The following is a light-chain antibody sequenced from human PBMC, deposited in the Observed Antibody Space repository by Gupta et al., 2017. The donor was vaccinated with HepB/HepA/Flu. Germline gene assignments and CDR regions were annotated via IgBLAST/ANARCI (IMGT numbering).Light chain of an antibody. V-gene: IGKV3-15*01. J-gene: IGKJ5*01. CDR2: DTS. CDR1: QSVSSN. CDR3: QQYNNWPIT. Sequence: EIVMTQSPATLSVSPGERATLSCRASQSVSSNLAWYEQRPGQAPRLLIYDTSTRATGMPARFSGSGSGTEFTLTISSLQSEDFAVYYCQQYNNWPITFGQGTRLEIK.